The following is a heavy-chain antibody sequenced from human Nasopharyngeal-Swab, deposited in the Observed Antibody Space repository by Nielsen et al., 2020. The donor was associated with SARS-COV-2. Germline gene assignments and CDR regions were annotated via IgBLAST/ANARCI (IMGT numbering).Heavy chain of an antibody. CDR3: ARRRRSPFDY. V-gene: IGHV4-59*01. D-gene: IGHD1-26*01. J-gene: IGHJ4*02. CDR1: GGSISSYY. CDR2: IYYSGST. Sequence: SETLSLTCTVSGGSISSYYWSWIRQPPGKGLEWIGYIYYSGSTNYNPSLKSRVTISVDTSKNQLSLKLTSVTAADTAVYYCARRRRSPFDYWGQGALVTVSS.